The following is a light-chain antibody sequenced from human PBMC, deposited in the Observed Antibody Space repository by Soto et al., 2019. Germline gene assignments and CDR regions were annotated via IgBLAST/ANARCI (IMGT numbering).Light chain of an antibody. V-gene: IGKV1-5*01. CDR3: QQYENYWT. CDR1: QSISSW. CDR2: GAS. J-gene: IGKJ1*01. Sequence: DIQMTQSPSTLSATAGDRVTITCRASQSISSWLAWYQHKPGKAPKLLIYGASNLDSGVPSRFSGSGSGTEFSLTISNMKPDDCATYYCQQYENYWTFGQGTKVDI.